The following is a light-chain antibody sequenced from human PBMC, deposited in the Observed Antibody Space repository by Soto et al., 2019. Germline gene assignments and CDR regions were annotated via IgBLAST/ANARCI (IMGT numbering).Light chain of an antibody. J-gene: IGLJ1*01. CDR1: SSDVGAYNY. CDR3: CSYTTSNTVV. CDR2: HVT. Sequence: QSVLTQPASVSGSLGQSITISCSGTSSDVGAYNYVSWYQQYPGKAPKLMIYHVTDRPSGVSNRFSGSKSGNTASLTISGLQAEDEADYYCCSYTTSNTVVFGTGTKLTVL. V-gene: IGLV2-14*01.